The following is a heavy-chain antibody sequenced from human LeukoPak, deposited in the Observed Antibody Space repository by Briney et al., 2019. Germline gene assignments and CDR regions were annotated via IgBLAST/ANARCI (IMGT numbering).Heavy chain of an antibody. Sequence: GASVKVSCKASGSTFTSYYLHWVRQAPGQGLEWMGIINPSGVSTKYAQKFQGRVTMTRDTSTSTVYMELSSLRSEDTAVYYCARGIYDYVWGSHGYWGQGTLVTVSS. CDR2: INPSGVST. V-gene: IGHV1-46*01. J-gene: IGHJ4*02. D-gene: IGHD3-16*01. CDR1: GSTFTSYY. CDR3: ARGIYDYVWGSHGY.